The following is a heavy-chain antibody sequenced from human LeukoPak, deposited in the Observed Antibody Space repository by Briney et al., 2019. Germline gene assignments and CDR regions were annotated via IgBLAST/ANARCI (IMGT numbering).Heavy chain of an antibody. CDR2: INWNGGST. CDR1: GSTFDDYG. V-gene: IGHV3-20*04. D-gene: IGHD4-17*01. J-gene: IGHJ4*02. Sequence: GGSLRLSCAASGSTFDDYGMSWVRQAPGKGLEWVSGINWNGGSTGYADSVKGRFTISRDNAKNSLYLQMNSLRAEDTAFYYCARGYGDYDFFFNYWGQGTLVTVSS. CDR3: ARGYGDYDFFFNY.